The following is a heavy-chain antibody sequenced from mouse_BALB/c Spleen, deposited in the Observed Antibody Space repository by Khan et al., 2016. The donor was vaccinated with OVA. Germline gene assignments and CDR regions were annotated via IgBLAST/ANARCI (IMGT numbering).Heavy chain of an antibody. J-gene: IGHJ2*01. V-gene: IGHV5-17*02. Sequence: VQLKESGGGLVQPGGSRKLSCAASGFTFSSYGMHWVRQAPEKGLEWVAYISGDSNTIYYADTVKGRFTISRDNPKNTLFLQMTSLMSEDTARYYCAKSYFYGYYFDYWGPGTTLTVSS. D-gene: IGHD1-1*01. CDR1: GFTFSSYG. CDR2: ISGDSNTI. CDR3: AKSYFYGYYFDY.